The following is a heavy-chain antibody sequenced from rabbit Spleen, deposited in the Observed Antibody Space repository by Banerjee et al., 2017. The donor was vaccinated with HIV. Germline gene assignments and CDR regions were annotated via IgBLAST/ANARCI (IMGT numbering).Heavy chain of an antibody. CDR1: GVSFSSSSY. CDR2: IDIGSSGFT. J-gene: IGHJ6*01. Sequence: QSLEESGGDLVKPGASLTLTCTASGVSFSSSSYMCWVRQAPGKGLEWIACIDIGSSGFTYFATWAKGRFTCSKTSSTTVTLQMTRLTAADTATYFCARDTSSSFSSYGMDRWGPGTLVT. D-gene: IGHD1-1*01. CDR3: ARDTSSSFSSYGMDR. V-gene: IGHV1S40*01.